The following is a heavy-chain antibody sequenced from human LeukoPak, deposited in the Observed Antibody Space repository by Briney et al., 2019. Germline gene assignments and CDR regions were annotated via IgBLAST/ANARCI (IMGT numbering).Heavy chain of an antibody. CDR3: AKGRYYYDSGGYYYFDY. CDR2: IRSKANSYAT. J-gene: IGHJ4*02. D-gene: IGHD3-22*01. Sequence: GGSLKLSCAASGFTFSGSAMHWVRQASGKGLEWVGRIRSKANSYATAYAASVKGRFTISRDDSKNTAYLQMNSLRAEDTAVYYCAKGRYYYDSGGYYYFDYWGQGTLVTVSS. CDR1: GFTFSGSA. V-gene: IGHV3-73*01.